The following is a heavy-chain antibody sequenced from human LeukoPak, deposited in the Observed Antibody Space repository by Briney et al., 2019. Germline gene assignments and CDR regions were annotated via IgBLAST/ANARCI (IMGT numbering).Heavy chain of an antibody. Sequence: ASVKVSCKTSGYTFTSYYISWVRQAPGQGLEWMGWISAYNGNTNYAQKLQGRVTMTTDTSTSTAYMELRSLRSDDTAVYYCARDGSHSGYDRGYYDYVWGSYTFDYWGQGTLVTVSS. V-gene: IGHV1-18*01. CDR1: GYTFTSYY. CDR2: ISAYNGNT. J-gene: IGHJ4*02. D-gene: IGHD3-16*01. CDR3: ARDGSHSGYDRGYYDYVWGSYTFDY.